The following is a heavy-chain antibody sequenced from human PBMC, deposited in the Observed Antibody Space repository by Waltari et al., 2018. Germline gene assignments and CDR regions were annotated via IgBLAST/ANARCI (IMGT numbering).Heavy chain of an antibody. Sequence: EVQLVETGGGLIQPGGSLRLSCAASGFTVSSNYMSWVRQAPGKGLEWVSVIYSGGSTYYADSVKGRFTISRDNSKNTLYLQMNSLRAEDTAVYYCARDAPRPLGSDAFDIWGQGTMVTVSS. D-gene: IGHD7-27*01. V-gene: IGHV3-53*02. CDR1: GFTVSSNY. CDR3: ARDAPRPLGSDAFDI. CDR2: IYSGGST. J-gene: IGHJ3*02.